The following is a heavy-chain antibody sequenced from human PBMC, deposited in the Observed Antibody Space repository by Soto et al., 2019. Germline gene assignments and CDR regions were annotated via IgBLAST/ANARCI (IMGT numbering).Heavy chain of an antibody. Sequence: ASVKVSCKASGYTFTSYAMHWVRQAPGQRLEWMGWINAGNGNTKYSQKFQGRVTITRDTSASTAYMELSSLRSEDTAVYYCARVRSSSWTNWFDPWGQGNLVTVS. CDR1: GYTFTSYA. D-gene: IGHD6-13*01. CDR3: ARVRSSSWTNWFDP. J-gene: IGHJ5*02. CDR2: INAGNGNT. V-gene: IGHV1-3*01.